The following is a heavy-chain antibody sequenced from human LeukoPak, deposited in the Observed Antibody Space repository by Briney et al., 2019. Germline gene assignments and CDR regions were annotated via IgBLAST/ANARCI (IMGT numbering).Heavy chain of an antibody. V-gene: IGHV3-66*04. CDR1: GFAVSNNY. CDR2: IYSDGSP. CDR3: ARLRRELWGLSFDD. D-gene: IGHD1-7*01. Sequence: GGSLRLSCAASGFAVSNNYMSWVRQAPGKGLEWVSVIYSDGSPYYADSVRGRFTISSDNSKNPLYLQMNSLRAEDTAVYYCARLRRELWGLSFDDWGQGTRVTVSS. J-gene: IGHJ4*02.